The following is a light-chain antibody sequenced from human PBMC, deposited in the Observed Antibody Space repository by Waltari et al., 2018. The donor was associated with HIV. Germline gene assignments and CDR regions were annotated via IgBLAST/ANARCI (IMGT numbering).Light chain of an antibody. CDR2: TNN. V-gene: IGLV1-44*01. J-gene: IGLJ2*01. Sequence: QSVLTQPPSASGTPGQRVTISCSGSYSNIGSNTVNWYQQLPGTAPKLLIYTNNQRPSGVPDRFSGSKSGTSASLAISGLQSEEEADYYCATWDDNLKGLVLVGGGTKLTV. CDR3: ATWDDNLKGLVL. CDR1: YSNIGSNT.